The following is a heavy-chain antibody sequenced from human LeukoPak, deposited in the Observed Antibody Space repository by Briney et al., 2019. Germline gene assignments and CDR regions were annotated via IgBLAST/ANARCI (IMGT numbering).Heavy chain of an antibody. V-gene: IGHV3-48*03. D-gene: IGHD6-19*01. CDR3: AKDKISGWHFDY. Sequence: PGGSLRLSCAASGFTFSSYEMNWVRQAPGKGLEWVSYISSSGSTIYYADSVKGRFTISRDNSKNTLYLQMNSLRAEDTAVYYCAKDKISGWHFDYWGQGTLVTVSS. CDR2: ISSSGSTI. J-gene: IGHJ4*02. CDR1: GFTFSSYE.